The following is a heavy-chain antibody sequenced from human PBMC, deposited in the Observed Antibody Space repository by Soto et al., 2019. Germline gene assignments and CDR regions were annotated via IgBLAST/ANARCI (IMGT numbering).Heavy chain of an antibody. CDR1: GGYITSTSW. CDR3: ASLYSSSRFDY. Sequence: TETLSITCDVSGGYITSTSWWTWVRQPPGKGLEWIGEIHHSGSTNYNPSLKSRMIILVDKSKNQFSLRLSSVTAADTAVYYCASLYSSSRFDYWGQGTLGTVSS. CDR2: IHHSGST. D-gene: IGHD6-13*01. J-gene: IGHJ4*02. V-gene: IGHV4-4*02.